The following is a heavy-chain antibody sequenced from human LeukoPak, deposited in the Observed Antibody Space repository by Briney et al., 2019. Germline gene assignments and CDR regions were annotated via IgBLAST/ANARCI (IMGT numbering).Heavy chain of an antibody. CDR3: ARDKYSSSWYEDFDY. J-gene: IGHJ4*02. CDR2: ISSSSSYI. Sequence: LGGSLRLSCAASGFTFSSYSMNWVRQAPGKGLEWVSSISSSSSYIYYADSAKGRFTISRDNAKNSLYLQMNSLRAEDTAVYYCARDKYSSSWYEDFDYWGQGTLVTVSS. CDR1: GFTFSSYS. V-gene: IGHV3-21*01. D-gene: IGHD6-13*01.